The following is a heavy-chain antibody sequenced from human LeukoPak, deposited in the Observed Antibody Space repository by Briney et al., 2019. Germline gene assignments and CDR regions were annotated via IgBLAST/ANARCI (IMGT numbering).Heavy chain of an antibody. CDR2: ISSSSSYI. D-gene: IGHD3-10*01. CDR3: ASYGGDATPFDY. J-gene: IGHJ4*02. V-gene: IGHV3-21*01. Sequence: PGGSLRLSCAASGFTFSSYSMNWVRQAPGKGLEWVSSISSSSSYIYYADSVKGRFTIPRDNAKNSLYLQMNSLRAEDTAVYYCASYGGDATPFDYWGQGTLVTVSS. CDR1: GFTFSSYS.